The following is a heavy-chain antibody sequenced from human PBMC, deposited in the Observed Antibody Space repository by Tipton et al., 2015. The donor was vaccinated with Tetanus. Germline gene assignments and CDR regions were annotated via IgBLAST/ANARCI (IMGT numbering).Heavy chain of an antibody. CDR2: IYHSGST. J-gene: IGHJ4*02. Sequence: TLSLTCAVSGGSISSGGYSWSWTRQPPGKGLEWIGYIYHSGSTYYNPSLKSRVTISVDRSKNQFSLKLSSVTAADTAVYYCARVVIWFGAPPSHFDYWGQGTLVTVSS. V-gene: IGHV4-30-2*01. CDR1: GGSISSGGYS. D-gene: IGHD3-10*01. CDR3: ARVVIWFGAPPSHFDY.